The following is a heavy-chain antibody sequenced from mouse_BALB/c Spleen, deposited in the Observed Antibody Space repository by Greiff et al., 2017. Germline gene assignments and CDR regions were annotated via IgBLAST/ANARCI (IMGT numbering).Heavy chain of an antibody. Sequence: DVQLQESGPGLVKPSQSLSLTCSVTGYSITSGYYWNWIRQFPGNKLEWMGYISYDGSNNYNPSLKNRISITRDTSKNQFFLKLNSVTTEDTATYYCARDEDYDPFDYWGQGTTLTVSS. D-gene: IGHD2-4*01. J-gene: IGHJ2*01. CDR3: ARDEDYDPFDY. CDR1: GYSITSGYY. V-gene: IGHV3-6*02. CDR2: ISYDGSN.